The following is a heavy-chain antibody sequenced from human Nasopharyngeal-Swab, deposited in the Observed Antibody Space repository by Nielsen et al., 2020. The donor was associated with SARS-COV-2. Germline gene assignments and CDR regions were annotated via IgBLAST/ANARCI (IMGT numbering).Heavy chain of an antibody. Sequence: GESLKISCAASGFTFSSYAMSWVRQAPGKGLEWVAIIWYDGSKKHYADSVKGRFTISRDNSKNTLYLQMNSLRAEDTAVYYCAREGEVTTVTGFDYWGQGTLVTVSS. CDR1: GFTFSSYA. D-gene: IGHD4-17*01. V-gene: IGHV3-33*08. J-gene: IGHJ4*02. CDR2: IWYDGSKK. CDR3: AREGEVTTVTGFDY.